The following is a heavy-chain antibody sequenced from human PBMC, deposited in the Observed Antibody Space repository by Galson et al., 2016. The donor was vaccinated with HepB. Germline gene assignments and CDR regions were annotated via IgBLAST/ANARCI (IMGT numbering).Heavy chain of an antibody. CDR2: INPNSGGT. D-gene: IGHD4-17*01. CDR3: ARDYGDNSFYGMDV. V-gene: IGHV1-2*02. CDR1: GYTFTGYY. J-gene: IGHJ6*02. Sequence: SVKVSCKASGYTFTGYYMHWVRQAPGQGLEWMGWINPNSGGTNYAQKFQGRVSMTRDTSISTAYMELSWLRSDDTAVYYCARDYGDNSFYGMDVWGQGTTVTVSS.